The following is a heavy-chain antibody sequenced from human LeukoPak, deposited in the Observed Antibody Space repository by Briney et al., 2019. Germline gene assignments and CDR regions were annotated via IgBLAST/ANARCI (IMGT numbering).Heavy chain of an antibody. D-gene: IGHD4-11*01. CDR2: ISYDGSSK. V-gene: IGHV3-30-3*01. CDR3: ARDKTDYGNYYFDY. J-gene: IGHJ4*02. CDR1: GFTFSSYT. Sequence: GGSLRLSCAASGFTFSSYTMHWGRQAPGKGLEWVAVISYDGSSKYYGDSVKGRFTISRDNSKNTLYLQMNSLRTEDTAVYYCARDKTDYGNYYFDYWGQGTLVTVSS.